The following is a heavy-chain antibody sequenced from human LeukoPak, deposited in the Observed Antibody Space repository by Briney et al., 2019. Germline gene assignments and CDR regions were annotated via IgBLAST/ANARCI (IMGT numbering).Heavy chain of an antibody. CDR1: GFTFNNYA. Sequence: PGGSLRLSCAASGFTFNNYAMSWVRQAPGKGLEWVSVISDSGSFTYYADSVKGRFTISRDNAKNSLYLQMSSLRAEDTAVYYCARDDFLAGYYRGYFDYWGQGTLVTVSS. CDR2: ISDSGSFT. J-gene: IGHJ4*02. D-gene: IGHD3/OR15-3a*01. CDR3: ARDDFLAGYYRGYFDY. V-gene: IGHV3-23*01.